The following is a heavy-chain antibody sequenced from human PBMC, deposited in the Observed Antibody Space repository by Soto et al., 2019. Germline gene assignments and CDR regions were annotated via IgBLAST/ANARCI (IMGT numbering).Heavy chain of an antibody. CDR3: ARGLPSGSQLPDYTYYGIDV. J-gene: IGHJ6*02. CDR1: GASVSSTYW. D-gene: IGHD1-26*01. CDR2: INHRGSA. V-gene: IGHV4-4*02. Sequence: SETLSLTCAVSGASVSSTYWWSWVRQPPGKGPEWIGEINHRGSANYNPSLKSRVTISVDTSKNQFSLKLSSVTAADTAVYYCARGLPSGSQLPDYTYYGIDVWGQRTTVPVS.